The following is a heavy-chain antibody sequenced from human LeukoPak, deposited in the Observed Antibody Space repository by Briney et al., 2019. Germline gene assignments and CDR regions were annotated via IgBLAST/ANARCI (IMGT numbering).Heavy chain of an antibody. V-gene: IGHV1-3*01. D-gene: IGHD5-12*01. CDR2: INAGNGNT. CDR1: GYTFTIYA. CDR3: ARNHSGYTIFLDY. Sequence: ASVTVSFTASGYTFTIYAMHWVRQAPGQRLEWMGWINAGNGNTKYSQKFQGRVTITRDTSASTAYMELSSLRSEDTAVYYCARNHSGYTIFLDYWGQGTLVTVSS. J-gene: IGHJ4*02.